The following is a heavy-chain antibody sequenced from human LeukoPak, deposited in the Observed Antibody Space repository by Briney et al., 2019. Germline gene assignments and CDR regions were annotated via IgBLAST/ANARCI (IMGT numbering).Heavy chain of an antibody. CDR2: IYYSGST. J-gene: IGHJ4*02. D-gene: IGHD6-13*01. V-gene: IGHV4-39*01. CDR1: GDYISRSSYY. Sequence: SEALSLTCGVSGDYISRSSYYWRWIRQPPGKGLEWLGNIYYSGSTYYNPSLKSRVTMSVDTSKNQLSLKLSSVTAADTAVYYCARQIIAADETYYFDYWGQGTLVTVPS. CDR3: ARQIIAADETYYFDY.